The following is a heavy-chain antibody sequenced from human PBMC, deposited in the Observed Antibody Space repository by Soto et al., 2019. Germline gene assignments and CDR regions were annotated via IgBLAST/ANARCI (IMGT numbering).Heavy chain of an antibody. V-gene: IGHV1-24*01. CDR1: GYTLTELS. D-gene: IGHD1-26*01. CDR3: ATMWGLGSYYAFDI. CDR2: FDPEDGET. J-gene: IGHJ3*02. Sequence: ASVKVSCKVSGYTLTELSMHWVRQAPGKGLEWMGGFDPEDGETIYAQKFQGRVTMTEDTSTDTAYMELSSLRSEDTAVYYCATMWGLGSYYAFDIWGQGTMVTVSS.